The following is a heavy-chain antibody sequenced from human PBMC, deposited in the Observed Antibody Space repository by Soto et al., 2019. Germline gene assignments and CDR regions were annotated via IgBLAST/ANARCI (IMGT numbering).Heavy chain of an antibody. V-gene: IGHV1-2*02. D-gene: IGHD6-13*01. CDR2: INPNSGGT. J-gene: IGHJ4*02. CDR1: GYTFTGYY. Sequence: ASVKVSCKASGYTFTGYYMHWVRQAPGQGLEWMGWINPNSGGTNYAQKFQGRVTMTRDTSISTAYMELSRPRSDDTAVYYCAKQSTGYSRDFDYWGQGTLVTVSS. CDR3: AKQSTGYSRDFDY.